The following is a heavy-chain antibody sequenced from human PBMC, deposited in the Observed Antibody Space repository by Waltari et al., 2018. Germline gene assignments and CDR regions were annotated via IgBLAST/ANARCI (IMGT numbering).Heavy chain of an antibody. J-gene: IGHJ3*02. Sequence: EVQLLESGGGLVQPGGSLRLSCAASGVTFSSYAMSWVRQAPGKGLEWVSAISGSGGSTYYADSVKGRFTISRDNSKNTLYLQMNSLRAEDTAVYYCAKDWRDLLWFGELPPDAFDIWGQGTMVTVSS. V-gene: IGHV3-23*01. CDR2: ISGSGGST. CDR1: GVTFSSYA. D-gene: IGHD3-10*01. CDR3: AKDWRDLLWFGELPPDAFDI.